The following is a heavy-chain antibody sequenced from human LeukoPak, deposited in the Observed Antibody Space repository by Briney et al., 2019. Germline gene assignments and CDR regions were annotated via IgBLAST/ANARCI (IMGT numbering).Heavy chain of an antibody. CDR1: GGSISSYY. V-gene: IGHV4-4*07. CDR3: ARDANWNGGYYYYGMDV. J-gene: IGHJ6*02. Sequence: SETLSLTCTVSGGSISSYYWSWIRQPAGKGLEWIGRIYTSGSTNYNPSLKSRVTMSVDTSKNQFSLKLSSVTAADTAVYYCARDANWNGGYYYYGMDVWGQGTTVTVSS. CDR2: IYTSGST. D-gene: IGHD1-1*01.